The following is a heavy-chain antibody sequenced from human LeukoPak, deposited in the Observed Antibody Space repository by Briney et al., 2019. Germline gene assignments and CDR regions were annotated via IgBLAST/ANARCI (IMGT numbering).Heavy chain of an antibody. CDR1: GYTFTTYY. J-gene: IGHJ4*02. D-gene: IGHD3-22*01. CDR2: LNPSSGST. CDR3: ARDGEYYDSSGSYFDY. V-gene: IGHV1-46*01. Sequence: ASVKVSCKASGYTFTTYYMHWVRQAPGQGLEWMGILNPSSGSTSYAQRFQGRVTMTRDTSTSTFYMELRSLKSEDTAVYYCARDGEYYDSSGSYFDYWGQGTAVTVSS.